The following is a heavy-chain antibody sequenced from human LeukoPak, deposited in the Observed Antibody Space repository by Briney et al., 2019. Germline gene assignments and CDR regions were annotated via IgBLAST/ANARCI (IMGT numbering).Heavy chain of an antibody. V-gene: IGHV3-23*01. D-gene: IGHD1-14*01. CDR1: GGTFSSYA. Sequence: SCKASGGTFSSYAMSWVRQAPGKGLEWVSAISGSGGSTYYADSVKGRFTISRDNSKNTLYLQMNSLRAEDTALYHCAREWQRDRAFDPWGQGTLVTVSS. CDR3: AREWQRDRAFDP. CDR2: ISGSGGST. J-gene: IGHJ5*02.